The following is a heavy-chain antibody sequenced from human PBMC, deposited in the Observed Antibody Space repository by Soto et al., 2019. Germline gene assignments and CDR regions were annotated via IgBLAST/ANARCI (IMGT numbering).Heavy chain of an antibody. V-gene: IGHV4-31*03. D-gene: IGHD3-3*01. Sequence: SETLSLTCTVSGGSVSSGGYYWTWIRQHPGKGLEWIGYIYYSGSTYYNPSLKSRVTISVDTSQNQFSLNLSSVTAADTAVYYCARVYDFGPDYWGQGTLVNVSS. CDR3: ARVYDFGPDY. CDR1: GGSVSSGGYY. CDR2: IYYSGST. J-gene: IGHJ4*02.